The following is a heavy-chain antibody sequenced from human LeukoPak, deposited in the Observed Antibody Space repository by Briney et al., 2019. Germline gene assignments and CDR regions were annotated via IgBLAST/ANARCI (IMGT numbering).Heavy chain of an antibody. CDR1: GGSISSYY. J-gene: IGHJ6*03. V-gene: IGHV4-59*01. CDR3: AGGYKYAYYNYYYMDV. CDR2: SYNSGST. Sequence: SETLSLTCTVSGGSISSYYWSWIRQPPGKGLEWIGYSYNSGSTNYNPSLKSRVTISVDTSKNQFSLKLSSVTAADTAVYYCAGGYKYAYYNYYYMDVWGKGTTVTVSS. D-gene: IGHD5-24*01.